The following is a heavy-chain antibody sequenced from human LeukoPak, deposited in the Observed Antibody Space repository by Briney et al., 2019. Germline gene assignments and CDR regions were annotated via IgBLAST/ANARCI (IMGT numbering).Heavy chain of an antibody. CDR2: IDWDDDK. CDR3: ARMTQQLVYWYFDL. CDR1: GFSLSTGGMC. J-gene: IGHJ2*01. Sequence: SGPALVKPTQTLTLTCTFSGFSLSTGGMCVSWIRQPPGKALEWLALIDWDDDKYYSTSLKTRLTISKDTSKNQVVLTMTNMDPVDTATYYCARMTQQLVYWYFDLWGRGTLVTVSS. V-gene: IGHV2-70*01. D-gene: IGHD6-13*01.